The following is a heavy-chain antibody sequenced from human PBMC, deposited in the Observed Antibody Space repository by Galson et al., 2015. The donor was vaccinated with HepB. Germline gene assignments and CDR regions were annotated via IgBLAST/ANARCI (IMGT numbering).Heavy chain of an antibody. J-gene: IGHJ4*02. CDR3: VRDAGRYCSGASCYPGYDY. CDR2: ISTYNGNT. CDR1: GYTFISYG. Sequence: SVKVSCKASGYTFISYGVIWVRQAPGQGLEWMGWISTYNGNTKYAQKFQGRVTMTTDTSTSIAYMDLRSLRSDDTAVYYCVRDAGRYCSGASCYPGYDYWGQGTLVTVSS. D-gene: IGHD2-15*01. V-gene: IGHV1-18*01.